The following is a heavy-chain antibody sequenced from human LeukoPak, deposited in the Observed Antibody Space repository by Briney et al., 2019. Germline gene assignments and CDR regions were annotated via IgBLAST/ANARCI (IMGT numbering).Heavy chain of an antibody. J-gene: IGHJ4*02. D-gene: IGHD3-22*01. CDR2: INPNSGGT. Sequence: ASVKVSCKASGYTFTGYYMHWVRQAPGQGLEWMGRINPNSGGTNYAQKFQGRVTMTRDTSISTAYMELSRLRSDDTAVYYCARDPPICDSSGSPLYYWGQGTLVTVSS. CDR3: ARDPPICDSSGSPLYY. V-gene: IGHV1-2*06. CDR1: GYTFTGYY.